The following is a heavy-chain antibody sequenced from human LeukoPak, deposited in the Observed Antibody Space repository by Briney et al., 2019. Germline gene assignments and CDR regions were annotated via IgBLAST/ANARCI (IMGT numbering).Heavy chain of an antibody. Sequence: GGSLRLSCAASGFTLSSNYMSWVRQAPGTGLEWVSVIYSGGSTYYADSVTGRFTISRDNSKNTLYLQMNSLRAEDTAVYYCARDYYYDSSGPTWGQGTLVTVSS. CDR1: GFTLSSNY. V-gene: IGHV3-53*01. CDR2: IYSGGST. J-gene: IGHJ5*02. CDR3: ARDYYYDSSGPT. D-gene: IGHD3-22*01.